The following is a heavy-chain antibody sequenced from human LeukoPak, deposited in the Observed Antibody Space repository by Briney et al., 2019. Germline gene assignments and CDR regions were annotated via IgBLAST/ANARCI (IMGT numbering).Heavy chain of an antibody. CDR2: ISGYNCDT. Sequence: GATVNVSCKASGYTFISYGISWVRRARGQGLEWMGCISGYNCDTNYAQKLQGRVTITTDTSTSTAYMELRSLRSADTLVYYCARNYYDSSGYYDRPNWFDPWGQGTLVTVSS. CDR1: GYTFISYG. J-gene: IGHJ5*02. V-gene: IGHV1-18*01. CDR3: ARNYYDSSGYYDRPNWFDP. D-gene: IGHD3-22*01.